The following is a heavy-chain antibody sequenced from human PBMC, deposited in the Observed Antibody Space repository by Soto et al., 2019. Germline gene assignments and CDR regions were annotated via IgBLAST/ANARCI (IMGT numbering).Heavy chain of an antibody. V-gene: IGHV3-49*04. CDR2: ISGEANGGTT. CDR3: TRFHYEHRGYFVY. Sequence: PGGSLRLSCTGSGFSFANYALTWVRQAPGKGLEWLGFISGEANGGTTDYAAFLRGRATISRDDSKGVAYLDINNLQSDDTAIYYCTRFHYEHRGYFVYWGQGTRVTVSS. D-gene: IGHD3-22*01. J-gene: IGHJ4*02. CDR1: GFSFANYA.